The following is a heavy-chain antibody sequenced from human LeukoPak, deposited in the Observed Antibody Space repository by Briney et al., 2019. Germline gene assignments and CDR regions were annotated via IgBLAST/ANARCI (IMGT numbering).Heavy chain of an antibody. J-gene: IGHJ4*02. CDR2: ISDPGGST. V-gene: IGHV3-23*01. CDR3: AKNMGSTGYYATDY. CDR1: GFTFSSYA. Sequence: PGGSLRLSCAAPGFTFSSYAMSWVRQAPGKGLEWVSVISDPGGSTYYADSVKGRFTISRDNSKNTLYLQMNSLRAEDTAVYYCAKNMGSTGYYATDYWGQGTLVTVSS. D-gene: IGHD3-9*01.